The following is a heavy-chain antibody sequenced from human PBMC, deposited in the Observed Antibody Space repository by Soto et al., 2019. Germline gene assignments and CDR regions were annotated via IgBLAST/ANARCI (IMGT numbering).Heavy chain of an antibody. J-gene: IGHJ6*02. CDR3: AHRQLGGLRFLEWYRGDYYGMDV. CDR1: GFSLSTSGVG. Sequence: QITLKESGPTLVKPTQTLTLTCTFSGFSLSTSGVGVGWIRQPPGKALEWLALIYWDDDKRYSPSLKSRLTITKDTSKNQVVLTMNNMDPVDTATYYCAHRQLGGLRFLEWYRGDYYGMDVWGQGTTVTVSS. CDR2: IYWDDDK. V-gene: IGHV2-5*02. D-gene: IGHD3-3*01.